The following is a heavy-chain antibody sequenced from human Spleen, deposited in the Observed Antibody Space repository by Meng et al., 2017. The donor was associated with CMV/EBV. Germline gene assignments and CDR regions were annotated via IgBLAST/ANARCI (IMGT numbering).Heavy chain of an antibody. CDR1: GFTFVDYG. CDR2: ISWNGGST. J-gene: IGHJ4*02. V-gene: IGHV3-23*01. D-gene: IGHD6-19*01. Sequence: GESLKISCAASGFTFVDYGMTWVRQTPGKGLEWVSGISWNGGSTYYADSVKGRFTISRDNSKNTLYLQMNSLRAEDTAVYYCAKDPIAVAGAFDYWGQGTLVTVSS. CDR3: AKDPIAVAGAFDY.